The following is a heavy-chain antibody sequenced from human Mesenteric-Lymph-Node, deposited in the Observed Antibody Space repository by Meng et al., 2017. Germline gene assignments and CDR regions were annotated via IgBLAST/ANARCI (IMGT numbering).Heavy chain of an antibody. Sequence: GESLKISCAASEFTFSSYWIHWVRQAPGKGLVWVSRINTDGSSTTYADSVRGRFTISRDNAKNTLYLQMDSLTGEDTAVYYCARGLIRGVKSLIGYWGQGTLVTVSS. CDR2: INTDGSST. CDR3: ARGLIRGVKSLIGY. J-gene: IGHJ4*02. V-gene: IGHV3-74*01. D-gene: IGHD3-10*01. CDR1: EFTFSSYW.